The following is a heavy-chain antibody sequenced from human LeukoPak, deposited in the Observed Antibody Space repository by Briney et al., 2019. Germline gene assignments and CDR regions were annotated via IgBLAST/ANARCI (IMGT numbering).Heavy chain of an antibody. CDR1: GGSISSGPYY. V-gene: IGHV4-61*02. Sequence: KTSETLSLTGTVSGGSISSGPYYWSWIRQPAGKGLEWIGRIYTSGSTNYNPSLKSRVTISVDTSKNQFSLKLSSVTAADTAVYYCASGIAADLYWGQGTLVTVSS. CDR2: IYTSGST. D-gene: IGHD6-13*01. CDR3: ASGIAADLY. J-gene: IGHJ4*02.